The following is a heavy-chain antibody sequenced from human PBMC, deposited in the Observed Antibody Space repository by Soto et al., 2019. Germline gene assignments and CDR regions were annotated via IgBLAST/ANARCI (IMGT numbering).Heavy chain of an antibody. CDR2: INPHGGST. CDR3: ARSSGGNFGIIIEGSNWFDP. Sequence: XSVKVSCKGPGDTFTSYYLNWVRQAPGQGLEWMGVINPHGGSTKYAQKFQGRITMTRDTSRSTVYMELSSLRSDDTAIYYCARSSGGNFGIIIEGSNWFDPWGQGTLVTVSS. V-gene: IGHV1-46*01. CDR1: GDTFTSYY. J-gene: IGHJ5*02. D-gene: IGHD3-3*01.